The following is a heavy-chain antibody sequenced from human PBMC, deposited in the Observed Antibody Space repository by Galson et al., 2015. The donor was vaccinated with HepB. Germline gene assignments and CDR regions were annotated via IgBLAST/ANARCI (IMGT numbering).Heavy chain of an antibody. CDR2: INSDGSST. CDR3: ARGYSGTFDY. CDR1: GFTFSSYW. V-gene: IGHV3-74*01. D-gene: IGHD5-12*01. J-gene: IGHJ4*02. Sequence: SLRLSCAASGFTFSSYWMHWVRQAPGKGLVWVLRINSDGSSTSYADSVKGRFTISRDNAKNTLYLQMNSLRAEDTAVYYCARGYSGTFDYWGQGTLVTVSS.